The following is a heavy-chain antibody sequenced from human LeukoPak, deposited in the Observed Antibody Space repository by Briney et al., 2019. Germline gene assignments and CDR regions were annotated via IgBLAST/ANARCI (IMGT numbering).Heavy chain of an antibody. V-gene: IGHV4-34*01. Sequence: ASETLSLTCAVYGGSFSGYYWSWIRQPPGKGLEWIGEINHSGSTNYNPSLKSRVTISVDSSQIQFSLNVRSVTAADTAVYYCAGIEMATTKFACWGQGTLVTVSS. CDR2: INHSGST. J-gene: IGHJ4*02. D-gene: IGHD5-24*01. CDR3: AGIEMATTKFAC. CDR1: GGSFSGYY.